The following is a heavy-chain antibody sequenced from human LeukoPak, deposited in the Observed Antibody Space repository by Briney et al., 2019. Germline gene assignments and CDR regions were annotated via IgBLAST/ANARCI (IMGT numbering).Heavy chain of an antibody. Sequence: SETLSLTCAVYGGSFSGYYWSWIRKPPGKGLEWIGEINHSGSTNYNASLKSRVTISVDTSKNQFSLKLSSVTAADTAVYYCARGAVAAPHTGDYWGQGTLVTVSS. CDR3: ARGAVAAPHTGDY. CDR1: GGSFSGYY. V-gene: IGHV4-34*01. J-gene: IGHJ4*02. D-gene: IGHD6-19*01. CDR2: INHSGST.